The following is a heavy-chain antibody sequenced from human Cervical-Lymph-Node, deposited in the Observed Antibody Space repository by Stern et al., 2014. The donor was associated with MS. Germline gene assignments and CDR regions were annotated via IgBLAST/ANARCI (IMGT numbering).Heavy chain of an antibody. CDR1: GYTFTSYY. Sequence: DQLVESGAEVKKPGASVKVSCKASGYTFTSYYMHWVRQAPGQGLEWMGIINPSGGSTSYAQKFQGRVTMTRDTSTSTVYMELSSLRSEDTAVYYCATITMIVTGKGAFDYWGQGTLVTVSS. D-gene: IGHD3-22*01. CDR2: INPSGGST. V-gene: IGHV1-46*01. J-gene: IGHJ4*02. CDR3: ATITMIVTGKGAFDY.